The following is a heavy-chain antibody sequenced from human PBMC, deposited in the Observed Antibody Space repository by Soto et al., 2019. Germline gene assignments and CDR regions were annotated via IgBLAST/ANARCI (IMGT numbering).Heavy chain of an antibody. V-gene: IGHV3-74*03. J-gene: IGHJ6*02. Sequence: GGSLRLSCAASGFTFGNFWMHGVRQTPGEGLVWVSRINGDGSSSTYADFVKGRFIISRDNAKNTVYLQMNGLRAEDTGVSYCAKDFKLCQVYHFAMDLWGQGPTVTVS. CDR1: GFTFGNFW. CDR3: AKDFKLCQVYHFAMDL. CDR2: INGDGSSS. D-gene: IGHD2-8*01.